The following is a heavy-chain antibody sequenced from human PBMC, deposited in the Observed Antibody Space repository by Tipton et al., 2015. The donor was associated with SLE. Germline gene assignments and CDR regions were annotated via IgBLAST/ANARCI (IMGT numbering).Heavy chain of an antibody. CDR1: GDSVSTNSAA. V-gene: IGHV6-1*01. J-gene: IGHJ6*02. CDR3: GRGATTWRGAIYGMDV. Sequence: GLVKPSQTLSLTCAISGDSVSTNSAAWTWIRQSPSRGLEWLGRTYYRSKWYSDYAVSVKSRITINPDTSKNQFSLQLNSVTAADTAVYYCGRGATTWRGAIYGMDVWGPGTTVTVSS. D-gene: IGHD1-1*01. CDR2: TYYRSKWYS.